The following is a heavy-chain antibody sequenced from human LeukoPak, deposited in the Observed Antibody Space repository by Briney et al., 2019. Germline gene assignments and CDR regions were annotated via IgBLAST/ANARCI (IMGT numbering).Heavy chain of an antibody. D-gene: IGHD4-17*01. CDR1: GGSISSYY. CDR2: IYYSGST. CDR3: ARAYGDYPRWFDP. J-gene: IGHJ5*02. V-gene: IGHV4-59*01. Sequence: SETLSLTCTVSGGSISSYYWSWIRQPPGKGLEWTGYIYYSGSTNYNPSLKSRVTISVDTSKNQFSLKLSSVTAADTAVYYCARAYGDYPRWFDPWGQGTLVTVSS.